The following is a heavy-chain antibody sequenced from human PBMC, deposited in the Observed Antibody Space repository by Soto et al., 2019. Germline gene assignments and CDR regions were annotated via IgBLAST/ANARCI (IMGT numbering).Heavy chain of an antibody. CDR3: ARGYCISTSCSGLYYYGMDV. D-gene: IGHD2-2*01. CDR1: GYTFTSYG. Sequence: ASVKVSCKASGYTFTSYGISWVRQAPGQGLEWMGWISAYNGNTNYAQKLQGRVTMTTDTSTSTAYMELRSLRSDDTAVYYCARGYCISTSCSGLYYYGMDVWGQGTTVTVSS. J-gene: IGHJ6*02. V-gene: IGHV1-18*01. CDR2: ISAYNGNT.